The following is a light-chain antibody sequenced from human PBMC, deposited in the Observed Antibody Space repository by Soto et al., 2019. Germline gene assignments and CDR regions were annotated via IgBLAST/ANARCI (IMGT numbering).Light chain of an antibody. Sequence: DIQMTQSPSSLSASVGDSVIITCRASQDINNYLALFQQRPGKAPRPLIYAASTLQSGVPSKFSGSGSGTDFTLTISSLQPEDYATYYCQQYKTYPLTIGGGTKVEIK. CDR3: QQYKTYPLT. V-gene: IGKV1-16*02. CDR2: AAS. J-gene: IGKJ4*01. CDR1: QDINNY.